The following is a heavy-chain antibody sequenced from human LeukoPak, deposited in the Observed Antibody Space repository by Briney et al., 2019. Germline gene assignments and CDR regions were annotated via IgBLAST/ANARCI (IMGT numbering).Heavy chain of an antibody. CDR1: GFTLSSYW. J-gene: IGHJ3*02. V-gene: IGHV3-74*01. D-gene: IGHD3-22*01. Sequence: PGGSLRLSCAASGFTLSSYWMHWVRQTPGKGPVWVSRINSDGSSTSYADSVKGRFTISRDNAKNTLYLQMNSLRAEDTAVYYCARDYYDSSGYYFGAFDIWGQGTMVTVSS. CDR2: INSDGSST. CDR3: ARDYYDSSGYYFGAFDI.